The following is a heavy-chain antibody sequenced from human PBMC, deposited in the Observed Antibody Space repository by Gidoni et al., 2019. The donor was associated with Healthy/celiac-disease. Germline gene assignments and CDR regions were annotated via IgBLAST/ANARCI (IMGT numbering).Heavy chain of an antibody. Sequence: STYYADSVKGRFTISSDDSKNTLYLQMSSLRAEDTAVYYCVREQSDHDAFDIWGQGTLVTVSS. CDR3: VREQSDHDAFDI. J-gene: IGHJ3*02. CDR2: ST. V-gene: IGHV3-64D*06.